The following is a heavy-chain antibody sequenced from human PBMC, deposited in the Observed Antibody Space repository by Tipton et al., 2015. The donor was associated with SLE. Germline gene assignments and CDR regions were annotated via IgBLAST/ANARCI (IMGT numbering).Heavy chain of an antibody. CDR1: GFTFSSYV. CDR2: ISYDGSNK. Sequence: SLRLSCAASGFTFSSYVTHWVRQAPGKGLEWVAVISYDGSNKYYADSVKGRFTISRDNSKNTLYLQMNSLRAEDTAVYYCARGEPLWYEAFDYWGQGTLVTVSS. J-gene: IGHJ4*02. CDR3: ARGEPLWYEAFDY. V-gene: IGHV3-30*04. D-gene: IGHD5-18*01.